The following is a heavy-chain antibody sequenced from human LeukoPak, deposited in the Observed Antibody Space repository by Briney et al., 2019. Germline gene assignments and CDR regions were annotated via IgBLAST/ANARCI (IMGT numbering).Heavy chain of an antibody. J-gene: IGHJ4*02. CDR1: GYSFITYR. V-gene: IGHV5-51*01. CDR2: IYPGDSDT. D-gene: IGHD3-22*01. CDR3: ARHSTVYYYDSSGYYLDY. Sequence: GESLKISCKGSGYSFITYRIGWVRQMPGKGLEWMGIIYPGDSDTRYSPSFQGQVTISVDKSISTAYLRWSSLKASDSGMYYCARHSTVYYYDSSGYYLDYWGQGTLVTVSS.